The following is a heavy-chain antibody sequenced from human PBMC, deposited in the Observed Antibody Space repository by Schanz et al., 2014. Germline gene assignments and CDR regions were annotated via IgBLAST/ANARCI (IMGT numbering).Heavy chain of an antibody. J-gene: IGHJ4*02. CDR1: GFAFSAYS. CDR2: ISYGGSDK. D-gene: IGHD6-25*01. V-gene: IGHV3-30*03. CDR3: ARDGRKYSSGTLDYFDN. Sequence: QVQLVESGGGLVKPGGSLRLSCAASGFAFSAYSMNWVRQAPGKGLEWVAVISYGGSDKYYTDSVKGHFTISRDDSKNTLYLQMNSLRAEDTAIYYCARDGRKYSSGTLDYFDNWGQGTLVTVSS.